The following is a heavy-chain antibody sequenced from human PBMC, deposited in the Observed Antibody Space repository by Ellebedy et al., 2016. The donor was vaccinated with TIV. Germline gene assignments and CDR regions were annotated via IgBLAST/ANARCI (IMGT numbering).Heavy chain of an antibody. CDR3: ARGLIGSGYGMDV. Sequence: ASVKVSXXASGGTFSIYAISWVRQTHGQGLELMGGFIPLFGTRNYAQKFQGRVTITADESTSTAYMELSSLRSDDTAVYYCARGLIGSGYGMDVWGQGTTVTVSS. J-gene: IGHJ6*02. D-gene: IGHD6-19*01. CDR1: GGTFSIYA. V-gene: IGHV1-69*13. CDR2: FIPLFGTR.